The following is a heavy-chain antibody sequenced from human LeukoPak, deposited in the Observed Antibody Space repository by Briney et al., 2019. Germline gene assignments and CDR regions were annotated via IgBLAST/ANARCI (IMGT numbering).Heavy chain of an antibody. CDR3: AKDLIVVVPAAIRIFEEYYYYYMDV. J-gene: IGHJ6*03. CDR1: GFTFSSYW. D-gene: IGHD2-2*01. Sequence: GGSLRLSCAASGFTFSSYWMSWVRQAPGKGLEWVAFIRYDGSNKYYADSVKGRFTISRDNSKNTLYLQMNSLRAEDTAVYYCAKDLIVVVPAAIRIFEEYYYYYMDVWGKGTTVTVSS. V-gene: IGHV3-30*02. CDR2: IRYDGSNK.